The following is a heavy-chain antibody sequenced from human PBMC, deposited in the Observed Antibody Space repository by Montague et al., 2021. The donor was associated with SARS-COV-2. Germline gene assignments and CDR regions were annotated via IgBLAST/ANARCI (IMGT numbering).Heavy chain of an antibody. V-gene: IGHV4-31*03. Sequence: TLSLTCTVSGATITSGRYYWTWILQHPGKLLEYIGNTYYNGSTYYNPSLKSRLTMSVDMSKNQFSLKLRSVTAADTAMYFCARWAELIYYYGLAVWGRGTTVTVSS. D-gene: IGHD3-10*01. J-gene: IGHJ6*02. CDR1: GATITSGRYY. CDR3: ARWAELIYYYGLAV. CDR2: TYYNGST.